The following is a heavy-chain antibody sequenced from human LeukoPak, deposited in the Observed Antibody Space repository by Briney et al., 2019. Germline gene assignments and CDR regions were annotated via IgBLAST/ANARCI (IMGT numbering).Heavy chain of an antibody. D-gene: IGHD2-15*01. CDR3: ARDRNVVDADFDY. Sequence: PGRSLRLSCAASGFIFDNFAIHWVRQAPGKGLEWVSIVSFDGTNNFYADSVKGRFTVSRDNSKNTVYLHMNSLRPDDTAVYFCARDRNVVDADFDYWGQGTLVTVSS. CDR1: GFIFDNFA. V-gene: IGHV3-30*04. CDR2: VSFDGTNN. J-gene: IGHJ4*02.